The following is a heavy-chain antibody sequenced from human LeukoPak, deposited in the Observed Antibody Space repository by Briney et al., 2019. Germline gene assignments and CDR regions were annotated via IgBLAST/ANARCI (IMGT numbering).Heavy chain of an antibody. V-gene: IGHV4-34*01. D-gene: IGHD3-16*02. CDR2: ISHRGSI. J-gene: IGHJ3*02. CDR1: GGSFSGYS. CDR3: ARGLLGDLSLAAFDI. Sequence: SETLSLTCAVYGGSFSGYSWSWIRQPPGKGLEWVGEISHRGSINHNPSLKSRVTMSVDTSKNHFSLKLNSVTATDTAVYYCARGLLGDLSLAAFDIWGQVAMVTVSS.